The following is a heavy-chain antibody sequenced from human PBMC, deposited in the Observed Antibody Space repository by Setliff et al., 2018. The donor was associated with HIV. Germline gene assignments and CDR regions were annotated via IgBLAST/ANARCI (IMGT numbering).Heavy chain of an antibody. Sequence: LRLSCAASGFTFSHFGMHWVRQAPGKGLEWVTFIQYDGNNEYYADSVKGRFTISRDNAKNMPYLQMNSLRPEDTAVYYCVKEDITYDSWGQGTLVTVSS. V-gene: IGHV3-30*02. CDR1: GFTFSHFG. D-gene: IGHD2-15*01. CDR3: VKEDITYDS. CDR2: IQYDGNNE. J-gene: IGHJ4*02.